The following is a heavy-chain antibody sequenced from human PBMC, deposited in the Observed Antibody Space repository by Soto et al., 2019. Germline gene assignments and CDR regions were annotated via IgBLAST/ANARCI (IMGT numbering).Heavy chain of an antibody. Sequence: QVQLVESGGGVVQPGRSLRLSCAASEFTFSSYGMYWVRQAPGKGLEWVAFISYDGSDKYYADSVKGRFTISRDNSKSRLYLQMNSLRGEDTAVYYCAKDHSDWAFDYSGQGTLVTVSS. CDR2: ISYDGSDK. D-gene: IGHD3-9*01. CDR1: EFTFSSYG. J-gene: IGHJ4*02. V-gene: IGHV3-30*18. CDR3: AKDHSDWAFDY.